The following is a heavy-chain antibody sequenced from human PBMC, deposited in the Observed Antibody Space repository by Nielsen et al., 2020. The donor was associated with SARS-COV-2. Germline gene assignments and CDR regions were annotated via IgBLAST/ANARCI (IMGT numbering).Heavy chain of an antibody. CDR2: IYSDGTT. Sequence: GESLKISCEASGFSVSSNYINWVRQAPGKGLEWVSVIYSDGTTDYADSVKGRLTISRDNFKNSVFLQMNSLRADDTAVYYCVRKLDIFGVVIKTPAFDIWGQGTMVSVSS. J-gene: IGHJ3*02. V-gene: IGHV3-53*01. D-gene: IGHD3-3*02. CDR1: GFSVSSNY. CDR3: VRKLDIFGVVIKTPAFDI.